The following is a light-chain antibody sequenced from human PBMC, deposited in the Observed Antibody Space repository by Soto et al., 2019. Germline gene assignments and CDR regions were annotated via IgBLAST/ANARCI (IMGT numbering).Light chain of an antibody. CDR3: QNYGS. CDR2: DTF. Sequence: EIVLMQSPGTLSLSPGEGATLSCRASQSVNNNYLAWYQQKPGQAPTVLIFDTFRRATGVPDRFSGSGSGTDFTLTISRLEPEDFAVYYCQNYGSFGQGTRLAIK. CDR1: QSVNNNY. V-gene: IGKV3-20*01. J-gene: IGKJ5*01.